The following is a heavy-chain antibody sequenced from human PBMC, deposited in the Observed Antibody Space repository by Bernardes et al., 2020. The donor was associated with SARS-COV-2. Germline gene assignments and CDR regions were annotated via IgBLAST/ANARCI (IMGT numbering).Heavy chain of an antibody. V-gene: IGHV3-23*01. CDR1: GFNFNYYG. D-gene: IGHD3-3*01. J-gene: IGHJ6*02. Sequence: GGSLRLSCAASGFNFNYYGMSWVRQAPGKGLEWVSSMSGRGNRTYYAASVKGRFTISRDNSKDTLYLQLNSLRAEDSAIYYCARKGYDFWSGYGYYYYYGLDVWGQGTTVTVSS. CDR3: ARKGYDFWSGYGYYYYYGLDV. CDR2: MSGRGNRT.